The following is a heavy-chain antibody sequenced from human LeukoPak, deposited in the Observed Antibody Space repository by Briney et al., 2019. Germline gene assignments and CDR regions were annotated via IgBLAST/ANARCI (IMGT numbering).Heavy chain of an antibody. CDR1: GFTFSSYG. J-gene: IGHJ4*02. D-gene: IGHD5-24*01. CDR2: ISYDGSNK. V-gene: IGHV3-30*03. CDR3: AREEMAFDY. Sequence: GGSLRLSCAASGFTFSSYGMHWVRQAPGKGLEWVAVISYDGSNKYYADSVKGRFTISRDNSKNTLYLQMNSLRAEDTAVYYCAREEMAFDYWGQGTLVTLSS.